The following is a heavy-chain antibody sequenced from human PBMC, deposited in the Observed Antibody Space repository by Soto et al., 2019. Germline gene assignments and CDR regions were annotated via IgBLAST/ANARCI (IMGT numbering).Heavy chain of an antibody. CDR1: GYTFTSYA. J-gene: IGHJ4*02. D-gene: IGHD7-27*01. CDR3: ARDLELTGEFDY. CDR2: INAGNGNT. V-gene: IGHV1-3*01. Sequence: ASVKVSCKASGYTFTSYAMHWVRQAPGQRLEWMGWINAGNGNTKYSQKFQGRVTITRDTSASTAYMELSSLRSEDTAVYYCARDLELTGEFDYWGQGTLVTVSS.